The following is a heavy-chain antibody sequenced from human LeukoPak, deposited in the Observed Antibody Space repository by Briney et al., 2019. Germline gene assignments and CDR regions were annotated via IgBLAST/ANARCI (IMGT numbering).Heavy chain of an antibody. CDR2: IDEDGSQK. Sequence: GGSLRLSCVASAFTFSSHYMIWVRQAPGKGLEWVASIDEDGSQKFYVDSVRGRFTISRDNVKNSLYLQMNSLRVGDTAVYYCATSRVPYGLDVWGQGTTVTVSS. CDR1: AFTFSSHY. J-gene: IGHJ6*02. V-gene: IGHV3-7*01. CDR3: ATSRVPYGLDV.